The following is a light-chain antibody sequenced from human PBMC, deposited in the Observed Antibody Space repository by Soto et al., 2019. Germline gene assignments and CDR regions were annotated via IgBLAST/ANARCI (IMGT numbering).Light chain of an antibody. J-gene: IGKJ3*01. Sequence: EILLTQSPGTLSLSPGERATLSCRASQSVSSSFLAWYQQKPGQAPRLLIYGASTRATGIPDRFSGSGSGTDFTLTISRLEPEDFAVYYCQQYGSSPLFTFGPGTKVDIK. CDR3: QQYGSSPLFT. CDR2: GAS. V-gene: IGKV3-20*01. CDR1: QSVSSSF.